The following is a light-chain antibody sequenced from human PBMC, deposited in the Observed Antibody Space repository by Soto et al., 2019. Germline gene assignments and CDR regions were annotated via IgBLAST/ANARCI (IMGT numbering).Light chain of an antibody. CDR3: QQYNNWPWT. CDR1: QSVSSN. J-gene: IGKJ1*01. V-gene: IGKV3-15*01. Sequence: EIVMTQSPPTLSMSPGERATLSCRASQSVSSNLAWYQQKPGQAPRLLIYGASTRATGIPARFSGSGSGTEFTLTISSLQSEDFAVYYGQQYNNWPWTFGQGTKVEIK. CDR2: GAS.